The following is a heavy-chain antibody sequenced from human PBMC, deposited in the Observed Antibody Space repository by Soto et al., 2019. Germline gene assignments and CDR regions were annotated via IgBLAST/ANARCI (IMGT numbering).Heavy chain of an antibody. D-gene: IGHD4-17*01. V-gene: IGHV3-48*02. J-gene: IGHJ4*02. CDR2: ITSSSDTI. Sequence: EVQLVESVGGLVQPGGSLRLSCAASGFTFSSYSMNWVRQAPGKGLEWVSYITSSSDTIYYADSVKGRFTISRDNAKNSLYLQMNSLGDEDTAVYYCARLPKGTTVTAWGQGTLVTVSS. CDR3: ARLPKGTTVTA. CDR1: GFTFSSYS.